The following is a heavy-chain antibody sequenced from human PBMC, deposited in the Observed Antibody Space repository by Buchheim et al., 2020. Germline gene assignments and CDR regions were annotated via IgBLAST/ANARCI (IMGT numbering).Heavy chain of an antibody. CDR2: INHSGST. CDR1: GGSFSGYY. Sequence: QVQLQQWGAGLLKPSETLSLTCAVYGGSFSGYYWNWIRQPPGKGLEWIGEINHSGSTNYNPSLKSRVTISVDTSKNQFSLKLSSVTAADTAVYYCARGDSSVSYYFDYWGQGTL. CDR3: ARGDSSVSYYFDY. J-gene: IGHJ4*02. D-gene: IGHD3-22*01. V-gene: IGHV4-34*01.